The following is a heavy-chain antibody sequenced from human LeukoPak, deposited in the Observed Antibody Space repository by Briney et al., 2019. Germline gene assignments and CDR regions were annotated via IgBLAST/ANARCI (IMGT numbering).Heavy chain of an antibody. V-gene: IGHV4-31*03. D-gene: IGHD4-11*01. CDR3: ARVGRSNYSPTTV. CDR2: IYYSGST. J-gene: IGHJ4*02. CDR1: GGSISSGGYY. Sequence: PSQTLSLTCTVSGGSISSGGYYWSWIRQHPGKGLEWIGYIYYSGSTYYNPSLKSRVTISVDTSKNQFSLKLSSVTAADTAMYYCARVGRSNYSPTTVWGQGTLVTVSS.